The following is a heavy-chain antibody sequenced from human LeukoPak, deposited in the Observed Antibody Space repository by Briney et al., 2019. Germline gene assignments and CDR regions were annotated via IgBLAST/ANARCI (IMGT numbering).Heavy chain of an antibody. J-gene: IGHJ4*02. CDR1: GGSISSYY. CDR2: IHARGST. D-gene: IGHD6-13*01. V-gene: IGHV4-4*07. CDR3: VRASTSSWFFDY. Sequence: SETLSLTCPVSGGSISSYYWSWIRQPAGKGLEWIGHIHARGSTNYNPSLKSRVTISVDTSKDQFSLKLSSVTAADTAVYYCVRASTSSWFFDYWGQGILVTVSS.